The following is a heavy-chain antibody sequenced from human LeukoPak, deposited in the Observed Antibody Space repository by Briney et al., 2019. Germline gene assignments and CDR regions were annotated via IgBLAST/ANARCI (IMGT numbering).Heavy chain of an antibody. CDR1: GSSFTSYW. J-gene: IGHJ4*02. CDR3: ARQPYSTVTSHFDY. CDR2: IYPGDSDT. V-gene: IGHV5-51*01. D-gene: IGHD4-17*01. Sequence: GASLKISCKGSGSSFTSYWIGWVRQLPGKGLEWMGIIYPGDSDTRYSPSFQGQVTISADKSIRTAYLQWSSLKASDTAMYFCARQPYSTVTSHFDYWGQGTLVTVSS.